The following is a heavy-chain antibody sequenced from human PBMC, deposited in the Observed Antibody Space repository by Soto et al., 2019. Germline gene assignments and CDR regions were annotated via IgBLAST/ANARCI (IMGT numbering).Heavy chain of an antibody. CDR1: GGYISTYY. CDR2: IYYSGST. D-gene: IGHD3-10*01. CDR3: ARARGSYYNFDC. V-gene: IGHV4-59*01. Sequence: QVQLQESGPGLVKPSETLSLTCTVSGGYISTYYWSWIRQPPGKGLEWIGYIYYSGSTNYNPSLKSRVPISVDPSKNQFSLKLNSVTAADTALFYCARARGSYYNFDCWGQGTLVTVSS. J-gene: IGHJ4*02.